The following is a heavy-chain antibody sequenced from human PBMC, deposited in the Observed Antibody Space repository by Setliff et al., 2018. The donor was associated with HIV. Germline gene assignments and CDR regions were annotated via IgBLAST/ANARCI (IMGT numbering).Heavy chain of an antibody. V-gene: IGHV4-4*07. J-gene: IGHJ4*02. Sequence: PSETLSLTCTVSGGSISSYYWSWIRQPAGKGLEWIGRIYTSGSTNYNPSLRSRVTMSVDTSKNQFSLKLSSVTAADTAVYYCARRRDGYNSAPWRNDYWGQGTLVTVSS. D-gene: IGHD5-12*01. CDR2: IYTSGST. CDR1: GGSISSYY. CDR3: ARRRDGYNSAPWRNDY.